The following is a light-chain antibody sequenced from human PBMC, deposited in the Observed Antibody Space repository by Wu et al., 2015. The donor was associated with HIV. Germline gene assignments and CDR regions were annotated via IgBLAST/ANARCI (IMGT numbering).Light chain of an antibody. Sequence: DIQMTQSPSTLSASVGDRVTITCRASQSIDNLLAWYQQKPGRAPKLLIYKASSLESGVPSRFSGSGSGTEFTLTISSLQPDDFATYYCQQYNSYSTFGQGTKVEIK. CDR1: QSIDNL. J-gene: IGKJ1*01. V-gene: IGKV1-5*03. CDR2: KAS. CDR3: QQYNSYST.